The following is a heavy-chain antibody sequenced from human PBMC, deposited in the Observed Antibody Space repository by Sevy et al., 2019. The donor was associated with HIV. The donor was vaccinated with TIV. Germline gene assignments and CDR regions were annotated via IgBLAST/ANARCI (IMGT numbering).Heavy chain of an antibody. CDR1: GGSFSGYY. CDR3: ARGGMTTVTKRWFDP. J-gene: IGHJ5*02. CDR2: INHSGST. D-gene: IGHD4-17*01. Sequence: SETLSLTCAVYGGSFSGYYWSWIHQPPGKGLEWIGEINHSGSTNYNPSLKSRVTISVDTSKNQFSLKLSSVTAADTAVYYCARGGMTTVTKRWFDPWGQGTLVTVSS. V-gene: IGHV4-34*01.